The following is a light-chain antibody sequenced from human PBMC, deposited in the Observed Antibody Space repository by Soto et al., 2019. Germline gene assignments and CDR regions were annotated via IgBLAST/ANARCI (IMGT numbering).Light chain of an antibody. CDR3: QQRSDSPPT. V-gene: IGKV3-11*01. Sequence: EIVLTQSPATLSLSPGERATVSCRASQSVKNYLAWYQQKPGQAPRLLIYNTYNRATGIPARFTGSGSGTDFPLTITSLQTEDCAGYYWQQRSDSPPTFGGGTKVEIK. J-gene: IGKJ4*01. CDR1: QSVKNY. CDR2: NTY.